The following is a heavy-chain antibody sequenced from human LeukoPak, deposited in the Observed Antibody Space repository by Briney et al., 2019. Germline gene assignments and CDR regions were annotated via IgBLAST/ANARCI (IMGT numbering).Heavy chain of an antibody. D-gene: IGHD3-3*01. CDR1: GFTFSSYG. V-gene: IGHV3-33*01. Sequence: GRSLRLSCAASGFTFSSYGMHWVRQAPGKGLAWVAVIWYAGSKKYYADAVKGRFTISRDNSKNMLYLQMNSLRAEYTAVYYCARDPSYDFWSGYYYYYMVVWGKGTTVTVSS. J-gene: IGHJ6*03. CDR2: IWYAGSKK. CDR3: ARDPSYDFWSGYYYYYMVV.